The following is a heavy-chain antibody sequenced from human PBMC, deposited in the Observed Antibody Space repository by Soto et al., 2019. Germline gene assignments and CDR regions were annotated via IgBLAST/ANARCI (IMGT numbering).Heavy chain of an antibody. CDR1: GYPFTGYY. J-gene: IGHJ4*02. V-gene: IGHV1-2*04. CDR2: INPNSGGT. Sequence: GASVKVSCKASGYPFTGYYMHWVRQAPGQGLEWMGWINPNSGGTNYAQKFQGWVTMTRDTSISTAYMELSRLRSDDTAVYYCARATKTHYGSGSSLDYWGQGTLVTVSS. CDR3: ARATKTHYGSGSSLDY. D-gene: IGHD3-10*01.